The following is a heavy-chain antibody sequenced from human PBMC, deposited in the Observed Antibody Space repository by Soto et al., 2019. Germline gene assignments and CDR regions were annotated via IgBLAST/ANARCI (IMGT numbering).Heavy chain of an antibody. CDR2: ISGSGGST. Sequence: GGSLRLSCAASGFTFSSYAMSWVRQAPGKGLEWVSAISGSGGSTYYADSVKGRFTISRDNSKNTLYLQMNSLRAEDTAVYYCAKDNYDILTGYLYYFDYWGQGTLVTVSS. D-gene: IGHD3-9*01. V-gene: IGHV3-23*01. J-gene: IGHJ4*02. CDR3: AKDNYDILTGYLYYFDY. CDR1: GFTFSSYA.